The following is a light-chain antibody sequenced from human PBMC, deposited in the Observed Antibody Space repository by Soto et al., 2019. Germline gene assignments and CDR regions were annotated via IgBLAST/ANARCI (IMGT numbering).Light chain of an antibody. V-gene: IGKV3-20*01. Sequence: EIGLTQSPGTLSLSPGERATLSCRANQSVRSTYLAWYQQKPGQAPRLLIYGASSRATGIPDRFSGSGSGTDFTLTLTRLEPEDFAVYYCQHYGGSWEFGQGTKV. J-gene: IGKJ1*01. CDR2: GAS. CDR1: QSVRSTY. CDR3: QHYGGSWE.